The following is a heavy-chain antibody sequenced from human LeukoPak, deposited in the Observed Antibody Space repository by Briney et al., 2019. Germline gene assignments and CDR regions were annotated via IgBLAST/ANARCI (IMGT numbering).Heavy chain of an antibody. CDR1: GYTFTSYD. D-gene: IGHD2-2*01. CDR3: ARGPPRSVVPAAMNDY. J-gene: IGHJ4*02. Sequence: KPGASVKVSCKASGYTFTSYDINWVRQATGQGLEWMGWTNPNSGNTGYAQKFQGRVTMTRNTSISTAYMELSSLRSEDTAVYYCARGPPRSVVPAAMNDYWGQGTLVTVSS. V-gene: IGHV1-8*01. CDR2: TNPNSGNT.